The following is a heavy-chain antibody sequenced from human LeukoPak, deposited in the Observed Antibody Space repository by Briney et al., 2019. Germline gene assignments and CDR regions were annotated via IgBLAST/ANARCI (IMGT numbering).Heavy chain of an antibody. CDR3: ARAPGATYDFDY. Sequence: GGSLRLSCAASGFTVSSNYMSWVRQAPGKGLEWVSVIYSGGSTYYADSVKGRFTISRDNSKNTLYLQMNSLRAEDTAVYYCARAPGATYDFDYWGQGALVTVSS. D-gene: IGHD1-26*01. CDR2: IYSGGST. J-gene: IGHJ4*02. CDR1: GFTVSSNY. V-gene: IGHV3-66*02.